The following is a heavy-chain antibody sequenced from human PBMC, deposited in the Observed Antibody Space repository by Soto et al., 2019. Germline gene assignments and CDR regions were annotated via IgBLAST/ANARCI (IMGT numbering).Heavy chain of an antibody. CDR1: GGSFSGYY. Sequence: QVQLQQWGAGLLKPSETLSLTCAVYGGSFSGYYWSWIRQPPGKGLEWIGEINHSGSTNYNPSLKSRVTISVDTSKNQFSLKLSSVTAADTAVYYCAGAGGYYYYGMDVWGQGTTVTVSS. CDR2: INHSGST. V-gene: IGHV4-34*01. D-gene: IGHD3-16*01. J-gene: IGHJ6*02. CDR3: AGAGGYYYYGMDV.